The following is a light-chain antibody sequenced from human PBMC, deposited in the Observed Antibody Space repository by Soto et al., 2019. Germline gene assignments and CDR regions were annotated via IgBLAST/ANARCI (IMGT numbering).Light chain of an antibody. CDR2: DAS. CDR1: QSVSSF. V-gene: IGKV3-11*01. CDR3: QQYNNWLWT. Sequence: EIVLTQSPATLSLSPGERATLSCRASQSVSSFLAWYQQKPGQAPRLLIYDASHRATGIPARFSGSGSGTDFTLTISSLEPEDFAVYYCQQYNNWLWTFGQGTKVDIK. J-gene: IGKJ1*01.